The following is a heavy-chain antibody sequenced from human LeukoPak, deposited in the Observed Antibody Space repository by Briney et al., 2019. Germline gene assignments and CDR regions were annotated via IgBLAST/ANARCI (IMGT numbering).Heavy chain of an antibody. CDR3: ARDLYDFWSGVDY. Sequence: GGSLRLSCAAPGFTFDDYAMHWVRQAPGKGLERVSGISWNSGSIGYADSVKGRFTISRDNAKNSLYLQMNSLRAEDTAVYYCARDLYDFWSGVDYWGQGTLVTVSS. CDR2: ISWNSGSI. CDR1: GFTFDDYA. J-gene: IGHJ4*02. D-gene: IGHD3-3*01. V-gene: IGHV3-9*01.